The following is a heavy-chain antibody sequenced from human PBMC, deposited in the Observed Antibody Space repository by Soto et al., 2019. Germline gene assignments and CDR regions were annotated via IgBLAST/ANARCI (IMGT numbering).Heavy chain of an antibody. CDR3: ARAYEGDYFDY. D-gene: IGHD3-16*01. Sequence: QVQLVESGGGVVQPGRSLRLSCAASGFTFSSYAMHWVRQAPGKGLEWVAVISYDGSNKYYADSVKGRFTISRDNSKNTLYQQMNSLRAEDTAVYYCARAYEGDYFDYWGQGTLVTVSS. J-gene: IGHJ4*02. V-gene: IGHV3-30-3*01. CDR2: ISYDGSNK. CDR1: GFTFSSYA.